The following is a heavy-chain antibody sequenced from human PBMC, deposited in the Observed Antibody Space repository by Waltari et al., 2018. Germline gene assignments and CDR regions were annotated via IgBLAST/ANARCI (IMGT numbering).Heavy chain of an antibody. CDR1: GFAFTSPW. D-gene: IGHD2-21*02. CDR2: RKYDGSST. Sequence: EVQLVESGGGLVQPGGSLRLSCAASGFAFTSPWMHWVRQGPGKGLEWVSRRKYDGSSTYYADFVKGRFTISRDNAKNTLYLQMNSLRAEDTGVYYCVRGYGGDVYWGQGTLVTVSS. V-gene: IGHV3-74*01. CDR3: VRGYGGDVY. J-gene: IGHJ4*02.